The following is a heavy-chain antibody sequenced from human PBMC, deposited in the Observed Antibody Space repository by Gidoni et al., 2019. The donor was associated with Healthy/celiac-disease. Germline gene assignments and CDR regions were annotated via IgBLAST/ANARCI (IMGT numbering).Heavy chain of an antibody. V-gene: IGHV1-8*01. J-gene: IGHJ6*02. CDR3: ARGPSGLTTAYYYYYGMDV. CDR1: GYTFTSYD. CDR2: MNPNSGNT. D-gene: IGHD3-22*01. Sequence: QVQLVQSGAEVKKPGASVKVSCKASGYTFTSYDIHWVRQATGQGLEWMGWMNPNSGNTGYAQKFQGRVTMTRNTSISTAYMELSSLRSEDTAVYYCARGPSGLTTAYYYYYGMDVWGQGTTVTVSS.